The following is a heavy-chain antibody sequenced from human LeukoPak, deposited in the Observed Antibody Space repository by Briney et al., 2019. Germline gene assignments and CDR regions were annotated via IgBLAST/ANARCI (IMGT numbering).Heavy chain of an antibody. CDR1: GFMFSDYG. V-gene: IGHV3-21*01. Sequence: PGGSLRLSCAASGFMFSDYGMFWVRQAPGKGLEWVSSISSSSSYIYYADSVKGRFTISRDNAKNSLYLQMNSLRAEDTAVYYCARDSSSWYYFDYWGQGTLVTVSS. CDR2: ISSSSSYI. CDR3: ARDSSSWYYFDY. D-gene: IGHD6-13*01. J-gene: IGHJ4*02.